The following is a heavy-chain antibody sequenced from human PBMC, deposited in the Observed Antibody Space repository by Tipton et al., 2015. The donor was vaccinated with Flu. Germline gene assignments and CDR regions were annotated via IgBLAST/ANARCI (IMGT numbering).Heavy chain of an antibody. V-gene: IGHV4-39*07. CDR3: AAAPYGSGSWDF. J-gene: IGHJ1*01. D-gene: IGHD3-10*01. CDR1: GGSINSTTYY. CDR2: VFHSGLT. Sequence: TLSLTCTVSGGSINSTTYYWGWVRQPPGKGLEWIATVFHSGLTYYNPSLKSRVSISIDTSKNQFSLRMNSVTAADTAIYYCAAAPYGSGSWDFWGQGTLVTVSS.